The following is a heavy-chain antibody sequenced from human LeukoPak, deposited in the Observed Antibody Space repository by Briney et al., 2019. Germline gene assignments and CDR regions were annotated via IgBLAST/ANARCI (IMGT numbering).Heavy chain of an antibody. D-gene: IGHD2-2*01. J-gene: IGHJ3*02. Sequence: SSETLSLTCAVSGYTISSGYYWGWIRQPPGKGLEWIGSIYHSGSTYYNPSLKSRVTISVDTSKNQFSLKLSSVTAAATAVYYCARGTLPLLGYCSSTSCHLGAFDIWGQGTMVTVSS. CDR3: ARGTLPLLGYCSSTSCHLGAFDI. CDR2: IYHSGST. CDR1: GYTISSGYY. V-gene: IGHV4-38-2*01.